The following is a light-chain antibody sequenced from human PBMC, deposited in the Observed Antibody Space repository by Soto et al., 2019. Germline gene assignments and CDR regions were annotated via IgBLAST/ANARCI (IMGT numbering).Light chain of an antibody. CDR2: GDN. CDR1: SSNIGAGFD. CDR3: QSFWI. J-gene: IGLJ2*01. V-gene: IGLV1-40*01. Sequence: QLVLTQPPSVSGAPGQRVTISCTGSSSNIGAGFDVHWYQQFPGTAPKLLIYGDNNRPSGVPDRFSGSKSDTSASLTISGLQAEDEADYYCQSFWIFGGGTKLTVL.